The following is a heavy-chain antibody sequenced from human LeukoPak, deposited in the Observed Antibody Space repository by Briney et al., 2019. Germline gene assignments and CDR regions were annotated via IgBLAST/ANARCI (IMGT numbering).Heavy chain of an antibody. V-gene: IGHV1-2*06. CDR2: INPNSGGT. CDR1: GYTFTGYY. D-gene: IGHD2-2*01. Sequence: ASVKVSCKASGYTFTGYYMHWVRQAPGQGLEWMGRINPNSGGTNYAQKFQGRVPMTRDTSISTAYMELSRLRSADTAVYYCARFPPTYCSSTSSFLNSFDYWGQGTMVTVSS. CDR3: ARFPPTYCSSTSSFLNSFDY. J-gene: IGHJ4*02.